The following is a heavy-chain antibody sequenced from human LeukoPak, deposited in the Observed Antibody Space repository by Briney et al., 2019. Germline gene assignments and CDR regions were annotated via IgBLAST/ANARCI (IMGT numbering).Heavy chain of an antibody. D-gene: IGHD3-22*01. V-gene: IGHV3-23*01. J-gene: IGHJ4*02. CDR3: AKLQDFYDNSGYSYFDN. CDR1: GFTFNHYA. CDR2: ITGNSLNT. Sequence: GGSLTLSCAASGFTFNHYAMSWVRQAQGKGLEWVSSITGNSLNTYEADFIEGRFTISRDDSKNTVYLHLNRLRAEDTAVYYCAKLQDFYDNSGYSYFDNWGQGTLVTVSS.